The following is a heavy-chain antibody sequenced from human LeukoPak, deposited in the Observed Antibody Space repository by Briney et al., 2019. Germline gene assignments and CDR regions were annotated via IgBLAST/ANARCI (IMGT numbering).Heavy chain of an antibody. V-gene: IGHV4-39*01. CDR2: IYYSGRT. J-gene: IGHJ4*02. Sequence: SETLSLTCAVSGGSISSSSYYWGWIRQPPGKGLEWIGSIYYSGRTYYNPSLKSRVTISVDTSKNQFSLKLSSVTAADTAVYYCARTYYDILAGYSLFDYWGQGTLVTVSS. D-gene: IGHD3-9*01. CDR1: GGSISSSSYY. CDR3: ARTYYDILAGYSLFDY.